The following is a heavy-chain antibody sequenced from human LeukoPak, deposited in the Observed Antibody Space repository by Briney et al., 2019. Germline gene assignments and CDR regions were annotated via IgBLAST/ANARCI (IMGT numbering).Heavy chain of an antibody. CDR1: GYTSTGYY. Sequence: ASVKVSCKASGYTSTGYYMHWVRQAPGQGLEWMGWINPNSGGTNYAQKFQGRVTMTRDTSISTAYMELSRLRSDDTAVYYCARASYYDFWSGYDYWGQGTLVTVSS. J-gene: IGHJ4*02. CDR3: ARASYYDFWSGYDY. CDR2: INPNSGGT. V-gene: IGHV1-2*02. D-gene: IGHD3-3*01.